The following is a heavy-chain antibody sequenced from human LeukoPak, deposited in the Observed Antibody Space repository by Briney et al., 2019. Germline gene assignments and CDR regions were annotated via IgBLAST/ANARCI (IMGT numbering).Heavy chain of an antibody. CDR1: GGSVSSGSYY. Sequence: KPSETLSLTCTVSGGSVSSGSYYWSWIRQPPGKGLEWIGYIYYSGGTKYNPSLKSRVTISVDTSKNQFSLKLSSVTAADTAVYYCATVTPPGYWGQGTLVTVSS. CDR2: IYYSGGT. CDR3: ATVTPPGY. D-gene: IGHD4-17*01. V-gene: IGHV4-61*01. J-gene: IGHJ4*02.